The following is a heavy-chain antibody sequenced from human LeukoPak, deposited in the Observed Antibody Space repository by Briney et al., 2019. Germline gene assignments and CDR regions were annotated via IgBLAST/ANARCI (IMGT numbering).Heavy chain of an antibody. Sequence: SETLSLTCAVYGGSFSGYYWSWIRQPPGKGLEWIGEINHSGSTNYNPSLKSRATISVDTSKNQFSLKLSSVTAADTAVYYCARGLPYGSGSYFAPYYMDVWGKGTTVTVSS. J-gene: IGHJ6*03. V-gene: IGHV4-34*01. D-gene: IGHD3-10*01. CDR3: ARGLPYGSGSYFAPYYMDV. CDR2: INHSGST. CDR1: GGSFSGYY.